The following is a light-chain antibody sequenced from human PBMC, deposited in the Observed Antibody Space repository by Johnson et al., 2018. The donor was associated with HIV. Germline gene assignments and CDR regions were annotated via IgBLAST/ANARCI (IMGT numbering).Light chain of an antibody. J-gene: IGLJ1*01. CDR2: DNN. CDR3: GTWDNSLRTAF. Sequence: QSALTQPPSVSAAPGQKVTISCSGSSSNIGNNYVSWYQQVPGTAPKLLIYDNNRRPSGVPDRFSGSKSGTSATLGITGLQTGDEADYFCGTWDNSLRTAFFGPVTKVTVL. CDR1: SSNIGNNY. V-gene: IGLV1-51*01.